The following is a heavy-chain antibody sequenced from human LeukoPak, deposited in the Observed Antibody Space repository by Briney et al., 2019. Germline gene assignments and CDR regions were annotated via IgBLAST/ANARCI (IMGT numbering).Heavy chain of an antibody. CDR2: ITTSATTI. D-gene: IGHD3-3*01. CDR3: ARDVAVDFWSGYYSRSYYYYGMDV. CDR1: GFTFSGYY. V-gene: IGHV3-11*04. J-gene: IGHJ6*02. Sequence: PGGSLRLSCAVSGFTFSGYYMSWIRQAPGKGLEWTSYITTSATTIYYADSVKGRFTISRDNSKNTLYLQMNSLRAEDTAVYYCARDVAVDFWSGYYSRSYYYYGMDVWGQGTTVTVSS.